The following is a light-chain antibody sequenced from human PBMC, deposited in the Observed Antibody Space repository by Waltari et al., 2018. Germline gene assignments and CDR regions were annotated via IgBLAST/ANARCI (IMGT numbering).Light chain of an antibody. CDR2: HND. Sequence: QSVLTQPPSASGTPGQRITISCSGGTSNIGRDNVYWYKQVQGRTPRLLIAHNDQRPSGVPDRFSASKSGTSASLAISGLRFEDDADYYCAAWDASLSGYLFGAGTKVTVL. J-gene: IGLJ1*01. CDR3: AAWDASLSGYL. CDR1: TSNIGRDN. V-gene: IGLV1-47*01.